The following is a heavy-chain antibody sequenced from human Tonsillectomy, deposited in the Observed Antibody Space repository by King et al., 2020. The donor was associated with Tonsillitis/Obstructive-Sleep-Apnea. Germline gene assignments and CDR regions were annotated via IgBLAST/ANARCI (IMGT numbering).Heavy chain of an antibody. J-gene: IGHJ6*03. Sequence: VQLVESGGGLVKPGGSLRLSCAASGFTFRDYYMSWIRQAPGKGLEWGSYISTSRCYTNYGNSVKGRFTISRDNAKNSLYLQMNSLRAEDTAVYYCARSTSDSGGDYYYYMDVWGKGTTVTVSS. CDR3: ARSTSDSGGDYYYYMDV. CDR2: ISTSRCYT. CDR1: GFTFRDYY. V-gene: IGHV3-11*05. D-gene: IGHD4-17*01.